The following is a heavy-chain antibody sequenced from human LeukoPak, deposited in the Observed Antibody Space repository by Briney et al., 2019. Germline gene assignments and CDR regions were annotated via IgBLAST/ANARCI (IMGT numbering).Heavy chain of an antibody. CDR3: ARGDPPHYYYMDV. J-gene: IGHJ6*03. CDR2: INPSGGST. CDR1: GYTFTSYY. Sequence: ASVKVSCKASGYTFTSYYMHWVRQAPGQGLEWMGIINPSGGSTSYAQKFQGRVTMTRDMSTSTVYMELSSLSSEDTAVYYCARGDPPHYYYMDVWGKGTTVTVSS. V-gene: IGHV1-46*01. D-gene: IGHD2-21*01.